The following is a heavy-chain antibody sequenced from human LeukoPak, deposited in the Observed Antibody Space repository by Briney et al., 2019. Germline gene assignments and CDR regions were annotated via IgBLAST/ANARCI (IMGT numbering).Heavy chain of an antibody. J-gene: IGHJ4*02. Sequence: GGSLRLSCTASGFTFSDHKMHWVRQAPGKGLEWVSDITRGGGTTYYADSVKGRFTISRDNAKNSVFLQMNGLRAEDTAVYYCVRDGRYCGGDNCSYKFDQWGQGTLVTVSS. CDR2: ITRGGGTT. CDR3: VRDGRYCGGDNCSYKFDQ. CDR1: GFTFSDHK. V-gene: IGHV3-48*03. D-gene: IGHD2-21*01.